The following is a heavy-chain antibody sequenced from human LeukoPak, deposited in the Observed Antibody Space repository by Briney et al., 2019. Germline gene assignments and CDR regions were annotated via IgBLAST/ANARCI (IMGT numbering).Heavy chain of an antibody. CDR1: GGSISSYY. D-gene: IGHD6-13*01. Sequence: PSETLSFTCTVSGGSISSYYWSWIRQPAGKGLEWIGRIYTSGSTNYNPSLKSRVTMSVDTSKNQFSLKLSSVTAADTAVYYCARERVGQQLPPYYYYMDVWGKGTTVTVSS. J-gene: IGHJ6*03. V-gene: IGHV4-4*07. CDR3: ARERVGQQLPPYYYYMDV. CDR2: IYTSGST.